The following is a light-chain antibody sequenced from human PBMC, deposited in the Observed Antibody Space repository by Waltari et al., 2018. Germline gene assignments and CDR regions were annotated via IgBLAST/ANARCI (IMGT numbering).Light chain of an antibody. CDR2: EVI. CDR1: TGIGGNSAF. Sequence: QSALTQTASGAGAPGQSTNISCSAVTGIGGNSAFVSWYQHHPGKVPKLLLYEVIKRPPDISDRFTGSKSGNTASLSISGLQADDEADYYCCSYVQKDIWLFGRGTKVTVL. J-gene: IGLJ3*02. CDR3: CSYVQKDIWL. V-gene: IGLV2-23*02.